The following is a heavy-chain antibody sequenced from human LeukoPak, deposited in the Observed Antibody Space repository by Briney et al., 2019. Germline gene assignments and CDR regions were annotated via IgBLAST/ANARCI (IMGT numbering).Heavy chain of an antibody. D-gene: IGHD1-1*01. CDR3: ARGGEISTGTTSLCDYYYRDV. Sequence: PGGTLRLSCADTGFTFSSYNMNCVRQDKGKGLEWVAYIRIGTSFIYYADAVKGRFTLSRDNAKNSLYLQMNSLRADDTAVYYCARGGEISTGTTSLCDYYYRDVWGKGTTVTVSS. J-gene: IGHJ6*03. CDR1: GFTFSSYN. CDR2: IRIGTSFI. V-gene: IGHV3-21*01.